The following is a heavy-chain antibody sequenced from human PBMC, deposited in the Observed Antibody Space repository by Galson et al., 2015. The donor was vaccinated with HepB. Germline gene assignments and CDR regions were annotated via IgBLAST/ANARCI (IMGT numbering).Heavy chain of an antibody. CDR2: IVASGDST. Sequence: SLRLSCAASGFTFSSYAMTWVRQAPGEGLEWVSSIVASGDSTYYGDSVKGRFTVSRDNSKNTVYLQMNSLRAEDTAVYYCAKVARGVIPQFDYWGQGTPVTVSS. CDR1: GFTFSSYA. V-gene: IGHV3-23*01. CDR3: AKVARGVIPQFDY. J-gene: IGHJ4*02. D-gene: IGHD3-10*01.